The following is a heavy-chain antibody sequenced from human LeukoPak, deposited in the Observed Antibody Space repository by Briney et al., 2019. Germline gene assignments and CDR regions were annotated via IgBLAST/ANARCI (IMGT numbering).Heavy chain of an antibody. CDR3: ASLPRDYYDSSGYYAEGGVDY. V-gene: IGHV3-21*01. J-gene: IGHJ4*02. D-gene: IGHD3-22*01. CDR2: ISSSSSYI. CDR1: GFTFSSYS. Sequence: PRGSLRLSCAASGFTFSSYSMNWVRQAPGKGLEWVSSISSSSSYIYYADSVKGRFTISRDNAKNSLYLQMNSLRAEDTAVYYCASLPRDYYDSSGYYAEGGVDYWGQGTLVTVSS.